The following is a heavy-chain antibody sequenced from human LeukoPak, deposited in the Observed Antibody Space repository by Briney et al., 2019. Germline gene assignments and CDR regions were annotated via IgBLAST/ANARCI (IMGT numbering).Heavy chain of an antibody. Sequence: AESLVISCKGSGYSFTSYWIGWVRQMPGKGLEWMGIIYPGDSDTRYNPSFQGHVTISADKTISTAYLQWSSMKAADTAMYYYARFNMVQGKWFDPWGQGTLVTVSS. CDR1: GYSFTSYW. CDR2: IYPGDSDT. V-gene: IGHV5-51*01. J-gene: IGHJ5*02. CDR3: ARFNMVQGKWFDP. D-gene: IGHD3-10*01.